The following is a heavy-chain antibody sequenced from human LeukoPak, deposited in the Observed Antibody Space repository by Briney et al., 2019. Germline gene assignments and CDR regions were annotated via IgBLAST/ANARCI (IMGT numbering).Heavy chain of an antibody. CDR1: GYTFTSYY. J-gene: IGHJ6*02. CDR3: ARDPSSTSWNYYYYGMDV. V-gene: IGHV1-46*01. Sequence: ASVKVPCKASGYTFTSYYMHWVRQAPGQGLEWMGIINPSGGSTSYAQKFQGRVTMTRDTSTSTVYMELSSLRSEGTAVYYCARDPSSTSWNYYYYGMDVRGQGTTVTVSS. CDR2: INPSGGST. D-gene: IGHD2-2*01.